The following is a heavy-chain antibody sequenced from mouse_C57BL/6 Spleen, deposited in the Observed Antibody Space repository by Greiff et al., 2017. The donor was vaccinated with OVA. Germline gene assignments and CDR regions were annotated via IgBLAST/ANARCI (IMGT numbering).Heavy chain of an antibody. CDR1: GYTFTDYE. Sequence: VQLQQSGAELVRPGASVTLSCKASGYTFTDYEMHWVKQTPVHGLEWIGAIDPETGGTAYNQKFKGKAILTADKSSSTAYMELRSLTSEDAAVYYCTRNGGYYAMDYWGQGTSVTVSS. D-gene: IGHD1-1*02. CDR2: IDPETGGT. V-gene: IGHV1-15*01. CDR3: TRNGGYYAMDY. J-gene: IGHJ4*01.